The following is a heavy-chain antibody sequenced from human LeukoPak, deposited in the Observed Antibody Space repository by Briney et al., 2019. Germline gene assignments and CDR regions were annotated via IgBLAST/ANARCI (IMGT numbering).Heavy chain of an antibody. V-gene: IGHV4-59*08. CDR1: GGSISSYY. CDR3: ARGEDYGDSLYFDY. CDR2: IYYSGST. D-gene: IGHD4-17*01. Sequence: SETLSLTCTVTGGSISSYYWSWIRQPPGKGLEWIGYIYYSGSTNYNPSLKSRVTISVDTSKNQFSLKLSSVTAADTAVYYCARGEDYGDSLYFDYWGQGTLVTVSS. J-gene: IGHJ4*02.